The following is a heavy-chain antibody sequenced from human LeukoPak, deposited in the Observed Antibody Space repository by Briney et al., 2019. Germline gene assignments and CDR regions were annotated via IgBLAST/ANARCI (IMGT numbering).Heavy chain of an antibody. CDR2: IYPGDSDT. D-gene: IGHD3-22*01. CDR1: GYSFTSYW. Sequence: GESLEISCKGSGYSFTSYWIGWVRQMPGKGLEWMGIIYPGDSDTRYSPSFQGQVTISADKSISTAYLQWSSLKASDTAMYYCARLGSSSGYPDAFDIWGQGTMVTVSS. CDR3: ARLGSSSGYPDAFDI. V-gene: IGHV5-51*01. J-gene: IGHJ3*02.